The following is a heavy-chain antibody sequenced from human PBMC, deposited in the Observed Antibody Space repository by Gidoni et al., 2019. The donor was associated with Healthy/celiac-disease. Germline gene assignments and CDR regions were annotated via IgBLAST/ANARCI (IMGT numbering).Heavy chain of an antibody. V-gene: IGHV3-23*01. CDR2: ISGSGGST. J-gene: IGHJ6*02. CDR3: AKGLGIAAAGTRKSYGMDV. CDR1: GFTFSSSA. Sequence: EVQLLESGGGLVQPGGSLRLSCAASGFTFSSSAMSWVRQAPGKGLEWVSAISGSGGSTYYADSVKGRFTISRDNSKNTLYLQMNSLRAEDTAVYYCAKGLGIAAAGTRKSYGMDVWGQGTTVTVSS. D-gene: IGHD6-13*01.